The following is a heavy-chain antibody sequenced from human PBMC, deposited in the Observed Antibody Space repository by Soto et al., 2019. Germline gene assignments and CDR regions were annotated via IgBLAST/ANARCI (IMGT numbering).Heavy chain of an antibody. CDR2: INAGNGNT. CDR3: ASLYSSSLGSYMDV. CDR1: GNTFTSYV. J-gene: IGHJ6*03. D-gene: IGHD6-6*01. Sequence: QVQLVQSGAEVKKPGASVKVSCKASGNTFTSYVRHWLRRPPGQSLEWMGWINAGNGNTKYSQKFQGRVTITRDTSASTAYMELSSLRSEDTAVYYCASLYSSSLGSYMDVWGKGTTVTVSS. V-gene: IGHV1-3*01.